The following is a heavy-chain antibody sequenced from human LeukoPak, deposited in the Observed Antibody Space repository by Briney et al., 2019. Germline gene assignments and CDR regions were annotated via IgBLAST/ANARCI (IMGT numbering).Heavy chain of an antibody. J-gene: IGHJ4*02. V-gene: IGHV4-61*02. CDR3: ARVSLAREVGGYSYGDH. D-gene: IGHD5-18*01. CDR1: GGSISSDSYY. CDR2: IYTSGST. Sequence: SQTLSLTCTVSGGSISSDSYYWSWIRQPAGKGLEWIGRIYTSGSTNYNPSLKSRVTISVATSKNQFSLKLSSVTAADTAVYYCARVSLAREVGGYSYGDHWGQGTLVTVSS.